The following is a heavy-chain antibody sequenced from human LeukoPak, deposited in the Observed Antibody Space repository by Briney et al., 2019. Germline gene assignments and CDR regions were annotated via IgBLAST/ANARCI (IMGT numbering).Heavy chain of an antibody. CDR1: GFTFSDSW. CDR3: AREYHPMVTMIVAVDAFDI. Sequence: PGGSLRLSCATSGFTFSDSWMSWFRQAPGKGLEWVAITNQDGSVRFYVDSVKGRFTISRDNAKDSLYLYMNSLRVEDTAVYYCAREYHPMVTMIVAVDAFDIWGQGTMVTVSS. D-gene: IGHD3-22*01. V-gene: IGHV3-7*03. J-gene: IGHJ3*02. CDR2: TNQDGSVR.